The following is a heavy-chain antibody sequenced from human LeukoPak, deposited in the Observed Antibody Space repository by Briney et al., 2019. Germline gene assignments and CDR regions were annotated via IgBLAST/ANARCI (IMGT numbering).Heavy chain of an antibody. D-gene: IGHD6-6*01. CDR1: GGSISSYY. V-gene: IGHV4-4*07. CDR2: IYTSGST. Sequence: SETLSLTCTVSGGSISSYYWSWIRQPAGKGLEWIGRIYTSGSTNYNPSLKSRVTRSVDTSKNKFSLKLSSVTAADTAVYYCARDEYSSSPRGRDWYFDLWGRGTLVTVSS. J-gene: IGHJ2*01. CDR3: ARDEYSSSPRGRDWYFDL.